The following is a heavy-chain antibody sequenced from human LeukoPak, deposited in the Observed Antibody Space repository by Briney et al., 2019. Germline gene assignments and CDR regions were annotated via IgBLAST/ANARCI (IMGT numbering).Heavy chain of an antibody. J-gene: IGHJ4*02. CDR1: GYTFTSYG. V-gene: IGHV1-18*01. D-gene: IGHD3-10*01. CDR2: ISAYNGNT. Sequence: ASVKVSCKASGYTFTSYGISWVRQAPGQGLEWMGCISAYNGNTNYAQKLQGRVTMSTDTSTSTAYMELRSLRSDDTAVYYCARAFYGSGSYYRSYDYWGQGTLVTVSS. CDR3: ARAFYGSGSYYRSYDY.